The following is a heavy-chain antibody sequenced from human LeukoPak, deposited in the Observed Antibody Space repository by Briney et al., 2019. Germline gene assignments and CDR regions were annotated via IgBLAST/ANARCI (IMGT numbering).Heavy chain of an antibody. CDR2: IYSGGST. J-gene: IGHJ6*02. CDR1: GFTVSSDY. D-gene: IGHD3-3*01. Sequence: PGGSLRLSCAASGFTVSSDYMSWVRQAPGNGLEWVSVIYSGGSTYYADSVKGRFTISRDNSKNTLYLQMNSLRAEDTAVYYCASSHYDFWSGITKYGMDVWGQGTTVTVSS. V-gene: IGHV3-66*01. CDR3: ASSHYDFWSGITKYGMDV.